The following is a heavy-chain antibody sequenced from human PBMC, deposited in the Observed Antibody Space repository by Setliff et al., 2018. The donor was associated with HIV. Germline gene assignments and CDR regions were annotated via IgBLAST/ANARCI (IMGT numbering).Heavy chain of an antibody. CDR2: ISAYNGNT. J-gene: IGHJ5*02. CDR1: GYTFTSYG. V-gene: IGHV1-18*01. D-gene: IGHD3-22*01. Sequence: ASVKVSCNASGYTFTSYGISWVRQAPGQGLEWMGWISAYNGNTNYAQKLQGRVTMTTDTSTSTAYMELRSLRSDDTAVYYCARDGEYYYDSSGPVFDPWGQGTLVTVSS. CDR3: ARDGEYYYDSSGPVFDP.